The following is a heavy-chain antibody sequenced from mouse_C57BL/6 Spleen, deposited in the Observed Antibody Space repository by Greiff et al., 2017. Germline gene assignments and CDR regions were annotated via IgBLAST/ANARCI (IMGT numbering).Heavy chain of an antibody. J-gene: IGHJ3*01. D-gene: IGHD1-1*01. V-gene: IGHV14-4*01. CDR3: TTNYGSGFAY. CDR1: GFNIKDDY. Sequence: EVKLVESGAELVRPGASVKLSCTASGFNIKDDYMHWVKQRPEQGLEWIGWIDPENGDTEYASKFQGKATITADTSSNTAYLQLSSLTSEDTAVYYCTTNYGSGFAYWGQGTLVTVSA. CDR2: IDPENGDT.